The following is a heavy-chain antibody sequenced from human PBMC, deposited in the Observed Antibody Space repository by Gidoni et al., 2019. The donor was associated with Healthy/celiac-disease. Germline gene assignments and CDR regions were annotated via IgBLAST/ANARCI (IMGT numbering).Heavy chain of an antibody. Sequence: QVQLVQSGAEVKKHGASVKVSCKASGGTFSSYAISWVRQAPGQGLEWMGGIIPIFVTANYAQKFQGRVTITADESTSTAYMELSSLRSEDTAVYYCARGPLSSGWYGWFDPWGQGTLVTVSS. CDR2: IIPIFVTA. J-gene: IGHJ5*02. CDR3: ARGPLSSGWYGWFDP. CDR1: GGTFSSYA. V-gene: IGHV1-69*01. D-gene: IGHD6-19*01.